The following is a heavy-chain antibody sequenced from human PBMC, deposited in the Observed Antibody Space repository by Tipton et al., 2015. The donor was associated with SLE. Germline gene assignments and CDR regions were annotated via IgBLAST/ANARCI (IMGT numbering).Heavy chain of an antibody. V-gene: IGHV4-59*01. CDR1: GGSISSYY. J-gene: IGHJ4*02. CDR3: ARGVGSSWAFDC. CDR2: IYYSGST. Sequence: TLSLTCTVSGGSISSYYWTWIRQPPGKGLEWIGYIYYSGSTNYNPSLKSRVTISVDTSKNQFSLKLGSVTAADTAVYYCARGVGSSWAFDCWGQGTLVTVSS. D-gene: IGHD6-13*01.